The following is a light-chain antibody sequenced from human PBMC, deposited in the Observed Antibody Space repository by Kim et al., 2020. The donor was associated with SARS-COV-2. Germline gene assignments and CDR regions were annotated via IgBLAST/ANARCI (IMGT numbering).Light chain of an antibody. CDR1: QSVSSSY. J-gene: IGKJ2*01. CDR3: QQYGSSLYT. Sequence: LSPGERATLSCRASQSVSSSYLAWYQQTPGQAPRLLIYGASSRATGIPDRFSGSGSGTDFTLTISRLEPEDFAVYYCQQYGSSLYTFGQGTKLEI. CDR2: GAS. V-gene: IGKV3-20*01.